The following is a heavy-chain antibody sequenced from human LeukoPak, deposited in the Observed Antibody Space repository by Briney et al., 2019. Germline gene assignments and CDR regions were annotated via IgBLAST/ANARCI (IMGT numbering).Heavy chain of an antibody. CDR1: GFTFSSYA. D-gene: IGHD6-19*01. CDR2: ISGSSSST. V-gene: IGHV3-23*01. J-gene: IGHJ3*02. Sequence: GGSLRLSCAASGFTFSSYAMSWVRQAPGKGLEWVSAISGSSSSTYYADSVKGRFTISRDNSKNTLYLQMNSLRAEDTAVYYCAKMSGAVAGMGDAFDIWGQGTMVTVSS. CDR3: AKMSGAVAGMGDAFDI.